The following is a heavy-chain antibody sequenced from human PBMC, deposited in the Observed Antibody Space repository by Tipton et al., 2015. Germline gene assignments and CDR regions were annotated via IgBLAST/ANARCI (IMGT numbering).Heavy chain of an antibody. D-gene: IGHD2-21*01. V-gene: IGHV4-38-2*02. CDR2: VYPGGGT. Sequence: TLSLTCTVSGGSINNDYYWGWIRQAPGKGLEWIGFVYPGGGTYYNPSLKSRVTILVDTTQNQVSLRLTSVTAADTAVYYCASGCINFSCYYWFDPWGPGTLVTVSS. CDR3: ASGCINFSCYYWFDP. J-gene: IGHJ5*02. CDR1: GGSINNDYY.